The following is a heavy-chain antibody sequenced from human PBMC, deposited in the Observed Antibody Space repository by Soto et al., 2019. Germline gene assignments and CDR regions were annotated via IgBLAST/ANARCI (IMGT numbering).Heavy chain of an antibody. CDR1: GYTFTSYG. J-gene: IGHJ3*02. CDR3: ARVSSSWYAFDI. V-gene: IGHV1-18*01. D-gene: IGHD6-13*01. Sequence: ASVKVSCKASGYTFTSYGISWVRQAPGQGLEWMGWISAYNGNTNYAQKLQGRVTMNTDTSTSTAYMELRSLRSDDTAVYYCARVSSSWYAFDIWGQGTMVTVSS. CDR2: ISAYNGNT.